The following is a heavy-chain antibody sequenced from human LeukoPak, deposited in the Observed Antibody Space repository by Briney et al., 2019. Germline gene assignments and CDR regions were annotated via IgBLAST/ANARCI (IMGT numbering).Heavy chain of an antibody. CDR3: ARDGISGVDS. D-gene: IGHD2-15*01. V-gene: IGHV3-30*04. J-gene: IGHJ4*02. CDR1: GFTFSSYA. Sequence: GRSLRLSCAASGFTFSSYAMHWVRQAPGKGLEWVAVISYDGSNKYYADSVEGRFTISRDNSKNTLYLQMNSLRPDDTAVYYCARDGISGVDSWGQGTLVTVSS. CDR2: ISYDGSNK.